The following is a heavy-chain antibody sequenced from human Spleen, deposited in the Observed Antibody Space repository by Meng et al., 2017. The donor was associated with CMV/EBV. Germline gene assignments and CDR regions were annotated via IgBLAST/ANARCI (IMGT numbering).Heavy chain of an antibody. D-gene: IGHD6-13*01. CDR3: ARLYSSSWYADS. Sequence: GESLKISCAASGFTVSTNFMSWVRQAPGKELEWVSYISSSGSIKYHADSVKGRFTISRDNAKKSLHLQMNSLRAEDTAVYYCARLYSSSWYADSWGQGTLVTVSS. CDR2: ISSSGSIK. CDR1: GFTVSTNF. V-gene: IGHV3-11*01. J-gene: IGHJ4*02.